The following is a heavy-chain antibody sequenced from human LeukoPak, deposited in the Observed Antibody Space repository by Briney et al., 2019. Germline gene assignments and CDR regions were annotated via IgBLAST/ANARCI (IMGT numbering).Heavy chain of an antibody. V-gene: IGHV4-39*07. Sequence: SETLSLTCTVSGGSISSSSYYWGWIRQPPGRGLEWIGSIYYSGSTYYNPSLKSRVTISVETSKNQFSLKLSSVTAADTAVYYCARESIAAPYYFDNWGQGTLVTVSS. CDR2: IYYSGST. J-gene: IGHJ4*02. D-gene: IGHD6-6*01. CDR1: GGSISSSSYY. CDR3: ARESIAAPYYFDN.